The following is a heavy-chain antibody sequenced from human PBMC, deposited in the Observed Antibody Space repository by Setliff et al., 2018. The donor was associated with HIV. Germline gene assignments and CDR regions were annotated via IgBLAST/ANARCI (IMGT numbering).Heavy chain of an antibody. CDR1: GGFISSGGYY. V-gene: IGHV4-61*02. CDR3: ARLEKLDDISYFDY. J-gene: IGHJ4*02. D-gene: IGHD3-3*02. CDR2: IYSNGST. Sequence: SETLSLTCIVSGGFISSGGYYWSWIRQPAGKGLEWIGLIYSNGSTNCNPSLKSRVTISRDTSKNQFSLKLSSVTAADTAVYFCARLEKLDDISYFDYWGQGTLVTVSS.